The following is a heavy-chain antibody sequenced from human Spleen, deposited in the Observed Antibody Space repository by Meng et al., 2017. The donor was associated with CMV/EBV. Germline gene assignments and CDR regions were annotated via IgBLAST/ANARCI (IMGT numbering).Heavy chain of an antibody. CDR3: ARKGPNTMTTLYYYYYGMDV. CDR2: ISGTGDTT. J-gene: IGHJ6*02. V-gene: IGHV3-48*03. Sequence: GESLKISCVVSGFTFSGYEMNWVRLAPGKGLEWVSSISGTGDTTYYADSVKGRFAISRDNAKNSLYLQMNSLRAEDTAVYYCARKGPNTMTTLYYYYYGMDVWGQGTTVTVSS. D-gene: IGHD4-11*01. CDR1: GFTFSGYE.